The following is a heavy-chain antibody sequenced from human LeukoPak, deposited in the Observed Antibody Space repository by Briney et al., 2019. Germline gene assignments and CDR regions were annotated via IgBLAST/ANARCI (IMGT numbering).Heavy chain of an antibody. Sequence: AGGCLRLSCAVSGFTVSSNYMSWVRQAPGKGLEWVSVISTGGTTYYADSVKGRFTISRDNSKNTVFLQMSSLRAEDTAVYYCARFYYYDSIGYYYHFDYWGQGILVTVSS. J-gene: IGHJ4*02. V-gene: IGHV3-53*01. CDR2: ISTGGTT. D-gene: IGHD3-22*01. CDR3: ARFYYYDSIGYYYHFDY. CDR1: GFTVSSNY.